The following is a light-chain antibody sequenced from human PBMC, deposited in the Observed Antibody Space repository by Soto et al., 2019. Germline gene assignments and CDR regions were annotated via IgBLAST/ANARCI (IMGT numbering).Light chain of an antibody. CDR2: GAS. CDR3: HLYGASPPT. V-gene: IGKV3-20*01. J-gene: IGKJ1*01. Sequence: EVVLTQSPGTLSLSPGERATLSCRASQSVSSSDLAWYQQKPGQAPRLLISGASGRATGIPDRFSASRSGTDFTLTISRLEPEDSAVFYCHLYGASPPTFGQGTKVEI. CDR1: QSVSSSD.